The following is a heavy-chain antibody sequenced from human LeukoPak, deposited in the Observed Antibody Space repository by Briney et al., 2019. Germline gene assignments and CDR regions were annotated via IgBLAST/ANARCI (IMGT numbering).Heavy chain of an antibody. J-gene: IGHJ4*02. CDR2: IYYSGST. V-gene: IGHV4-61*01. CDR3: SGSLKPDFDY. CDR1: GGSISSSSYY. Sequence: PSETLSLTCTVSGGSISSSSYYWSWIRQPPGKGLEWIGYIYYSGSTNYNPSLKSRVTISVDTSKNQFSLKLSSVTAADTAVYYCSGSLKPDFDYWGQGTLVTVSS. D-gene: IGHD1-26*01.